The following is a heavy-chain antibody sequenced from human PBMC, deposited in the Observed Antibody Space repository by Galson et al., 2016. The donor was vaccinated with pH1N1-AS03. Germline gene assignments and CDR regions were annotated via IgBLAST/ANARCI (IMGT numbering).Heavy chain of an antibody. V-gene: IGHV1-2*04. CDR2: INPNNGIQ. Sequence: SVKLSCTASGYIFTGFYVHWVRQAPGKGLEWMGSINPNNGIQNYDQKFHAWATLTGDTSISPAYLELYRVKSDDTAVYYCARDPRGPCSSATCATTYYFGMDVWGQGTTVIVSS. CDR1: GYIFTGFY. J-gene: IGHJ6*02. CDR3: ARDPRGPCSSATCATTYYFGMDV. D-gene: IGHD2/OR15-2a*01.